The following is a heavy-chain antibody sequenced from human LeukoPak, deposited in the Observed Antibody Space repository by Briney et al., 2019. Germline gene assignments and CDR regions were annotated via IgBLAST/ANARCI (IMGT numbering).Heavy chain of an antibody. J-gene: IGHJ4*02. Sequence: TSQTLSLTCAISGDSVSSNSATWNWIRQSTSRGLEWLGRTYYRSKWYNDYAVPVKRRITINPDTSKNQFSLQLNSVTPEDTAVYYCARDSPDAFTFDYWGQGTLVTVSS. V-gene: IGHV6-1*01. CDR1: GDSVSSNSAT. CDR2: TYYRSKWYN. CDR3: ARDSPDAFTFDY. D-gene: IGHD1-14*01.